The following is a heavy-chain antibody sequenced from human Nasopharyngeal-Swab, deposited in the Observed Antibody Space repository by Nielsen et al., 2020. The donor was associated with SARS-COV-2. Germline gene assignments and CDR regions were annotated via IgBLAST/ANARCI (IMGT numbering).Heavy chain of an antibody. CDR2: INAGNGNR. Sequence: ASVKVSCKASGYTFTSYAMHWVRQAPGQRLEWMGWINAGNGNRTYSQKSQGRVSITRDTSASTAYMELSSLRSEDTAVYYCARGDGDSSGWYTNGDYLDYWGQGTLVTVSS. CDR1: GYTFTSYA. D-gene: IGHD6-19*01. V-gene: IGHV1-3*01. CDR3: ARGDGDSSGWYTNGDYLDY. J-gene: IGHJ4*02.